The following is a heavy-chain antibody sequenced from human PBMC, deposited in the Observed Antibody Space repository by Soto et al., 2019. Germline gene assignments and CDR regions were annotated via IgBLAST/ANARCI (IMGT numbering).Heavy chain of an antibody. J-gene: IGHJ3*02. CDR3: ARDGINFRGATDDAFDI. V-gene: IGHV1-18*04. CDR2: ISAYNGNT. Sequence: ASVKVYCRASGYTFTSYGISWVRQAPGQGLEWMGWISAYNGNTNYAQKLQGRVTMTTDTSTSTAYMELRSLRSDDTAVYYCARDGINFRGATDDAFDIWGQGTTVTVSS. D-gene: IGHD1-26*01. CDR1: GYTFTSYG.